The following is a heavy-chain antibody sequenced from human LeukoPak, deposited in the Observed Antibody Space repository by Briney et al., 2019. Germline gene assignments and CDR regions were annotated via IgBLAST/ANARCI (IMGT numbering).Heavy chain of an antibody. V-gene: IGHV4-4*07. CDR1: DGSMNNHF. CDR2: IYSSGST. Sequence: PSETLSLTCSVSDGSMNNHFWSWIRQPAGKGLELIGRIYSSGSTIYNPSLKSRVSMSVDTSKKQLSLRLSSLTAADTAVYYCARGMAVSSYWHLGLWGRGTLVTVSS. D-gene: IGHD1-20*01. J-gene: IGHJ2*01. CDR3: ARGMAVSSYWHLGL.